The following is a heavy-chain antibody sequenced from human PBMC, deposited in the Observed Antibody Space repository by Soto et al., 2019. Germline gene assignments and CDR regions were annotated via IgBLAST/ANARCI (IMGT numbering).Heavy chain of an antibody. D-gene: IGHD3-10*01. CDR3: VRDSQLLWFGELPAGMDV. Sequence: QVQLQESGPGLVKPSQTLSLTCTVSGGSINSGDFYWSWIRQPPGKGLEWIGYIYYSGSAYYNTSLKSRTTISVDTSKNQFSLNLSSVTAADTAVYYCVRDSQLLWFGELPAGMDVWGQGTTVTVSS. CDR1: GGSINSGDFY. CDR2: IYYSGSA. J-gene: IGHJ6*02. V-gene: IGHV4-30-4*01.